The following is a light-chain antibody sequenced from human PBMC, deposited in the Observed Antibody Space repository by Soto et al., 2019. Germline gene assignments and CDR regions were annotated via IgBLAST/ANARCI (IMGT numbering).Light chain of an antibody. V-gene: IGKV1-5*03. CDR1: QSISWW. CDR3: QQYHSNSYT. J-gene: IGKJ2*01. CDR2: KAS. Sequence: DIPMTQSPSTLSASVGDRVTITCRASQSISWWLAWYQQKPGKAPKFLIYKASSLGNAVQTRFSGSVSGTEFNLTISSLQPDDFATYHCQQYHSNSYTLGEGTNLELK.